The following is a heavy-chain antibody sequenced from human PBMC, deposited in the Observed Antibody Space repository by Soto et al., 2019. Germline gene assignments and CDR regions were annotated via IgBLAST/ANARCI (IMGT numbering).Heavy chain of an antibody. J-gene: IGHJ5*02. CDR3: ARDHGTYYDFWSGLTPHNWFDP. Sequence: ASVKVSCKASGYTFTSYGISWVRQAPGQGLEWMGWISAYNGNTNYAQELQGRVTVTTDTSTSTAYMELRSLRSDDTAVYYCARDHGTYYDFWSGLTPHNWFDPWGQGTLVTVSS. CDR2: ISAYNGNT. CDR1: GYTFTSYG. V-gene: IGHV1-18*04. D-gene: IGHD3-3*01.